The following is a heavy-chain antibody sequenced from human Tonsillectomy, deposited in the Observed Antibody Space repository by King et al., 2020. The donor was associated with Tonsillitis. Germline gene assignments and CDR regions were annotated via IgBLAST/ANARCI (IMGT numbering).Heavy chain of an antibody. D-gene: IGHD3-3*01. Sequence: QLVQSGAEVKKPGASVKVSCKASGYTFTSYDINWVRQAPGQGLEWMGWMNPKSGNTGYAQKFQGRVTMTRNTSISTAYMELSSLRSEDTAVYYCAGRYDFWSFPGQIWFDPWGQGTLVTVSS. V-gene: IGHV1-8*01. CDR3: AGRYDFWSFPGQIWFDP. J-gene: IGHJ5*02. CDR2: MNPKSGNT. CDR1: GYTFTSYD.